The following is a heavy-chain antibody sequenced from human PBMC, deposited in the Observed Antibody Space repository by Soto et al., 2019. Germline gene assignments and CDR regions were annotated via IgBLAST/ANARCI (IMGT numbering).Heavy chain of an antibody. CDR3: ARGYYDSSGYYDYYYGMDV. CDR2: INPNSGGT. V-gene: IGHV1-2*04. CDR1: GYTFTGYY. J-gene: IGHJ6*02. D-gene: IGHD3-22*01. Sequence: GASVKVSCKASGYTFTGYYMHWVRQAPGQGLEWMGWINPNSGGTNYAQKFQGWVTMTRDTSISTAYMELSRLRSDDTAVYYCARGYYDSSGYYDYYYGMDVWGQGTTGTVSS.